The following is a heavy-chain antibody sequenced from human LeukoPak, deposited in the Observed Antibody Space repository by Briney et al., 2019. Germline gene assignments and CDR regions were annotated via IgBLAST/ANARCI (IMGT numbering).Heavy chain of an antibody. CDR3: ARGGYTTGGYWYHDL. Sequence: SETLSLTCTVSGGSISTYYWSWIRQPPGKGLQWIGYIYYRGSTNYNPSLKSRVTISVDTSKNQFSLQLSSVTAADTAVYYCARGGYTTGGYWYHDLWGRGTLVTVS. V-gene: IGHV4-59*01. CDR1: GGSISTYY. D-gene: IGHD4-17*01. J-gene: IGHJ2*01. CDR2: IYYRGST.